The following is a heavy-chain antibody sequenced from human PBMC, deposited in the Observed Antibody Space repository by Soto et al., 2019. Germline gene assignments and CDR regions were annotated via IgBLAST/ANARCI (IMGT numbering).Heavy chain of an antibody. D-gene: IGHD3-22*01. CDR3: ARVGPAHYYDSSGYYSPLAN. Sequence: ASVKVSCKVSGYTLTELSMHWVRQAPGKGLEWMGGFDPEDGETIYAQKFQGRVTMTEDTSTDTVYMELSSLRSEDTAVYYCARVGPAHYYDSSGYYSPLANWGQGTLVTVSS. CDR1: GYTLTELS. J-gene: IGHJ4*02. CDR2: FDPEDGET. V-gene: IGHV1-24*01.